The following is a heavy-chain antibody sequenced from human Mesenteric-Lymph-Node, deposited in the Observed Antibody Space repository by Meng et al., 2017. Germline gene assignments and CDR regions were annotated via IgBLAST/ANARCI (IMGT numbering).Heavy chain of an antibody. D-gene: IGHD6-13*01. Sequence: ASVKVSCKVSGYTLTELSMHWVRQAPGKGLEWMGGFDPEDGETIYAQKFQGRVTMTEDTSTDTAYMELSSLRSEDTAVYYCARVRAYSSSAFLARIIYYYYYYGMDVWGQGTTVTVSS. CDR3: ARVRAYSSSAFLARIIYYYYYYGMDV. V-gene: IGHV1-24*01. CDR2: FDPEDGET. CDR1: GYTLTELS. J-gene: IGHJ6*02.